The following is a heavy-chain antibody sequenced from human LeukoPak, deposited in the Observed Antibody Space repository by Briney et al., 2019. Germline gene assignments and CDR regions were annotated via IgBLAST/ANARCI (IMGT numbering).Heavy chain of an antibody. V-gene: IGHV3-48*03. CDR3: ARDGRGYSSSWFDY. Sequence: GGSLKLSCAASGFTFSSSEMNWVRQAPGKGLEWVSYISSSGSTIYYADSVKGRFTISRDNAKNSLYLQMNSLRAEDTAVYYCARDGRGYSSSWFDYWGQGTLVTVSS. CDR1: GFTFSSSE. CDR2: ISSSGSTI. D-gene: IGHD6-13*01. J-gene: IGHJ4*02.